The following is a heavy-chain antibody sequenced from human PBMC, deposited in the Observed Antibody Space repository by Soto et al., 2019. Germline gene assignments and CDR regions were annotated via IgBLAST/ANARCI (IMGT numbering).Heavy chain of an antibody. CDR3: ASVDVTLAPERHGALDV. CDR2: FSPMIGTA. J-gene: IGHJ3*01. D-gene: IGHD2-21*02. CDR1: GGTFSIYT. V-gene: IGHV1-69*08. Sequence: QVQLVQSGAEVKRPGSSINISCKASGGTFSIYTVSWVRQAPGQGLEWMGRFSPMIGTANYAQNFQGRVTLSADKSAATAYMELSSFTPHDTALYYCASVDVTLAPERHGALDVWGQGTAVTVSP.